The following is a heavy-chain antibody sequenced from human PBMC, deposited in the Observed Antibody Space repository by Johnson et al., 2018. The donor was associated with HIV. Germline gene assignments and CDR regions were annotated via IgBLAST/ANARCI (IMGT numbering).Heavy chain of an antibody. CDR2: ISYDGSNK. J-gene: IGHJ3*01. CDR3: ARERFSDMLTGYHAFDG. CDR1: GFTFSSYA. Sequence: QVQLVESGGGLVQPGRSVRLSCAASGFTFSSYAMHWVRQAPGKGLEWVAVISYDGSNKYYADSVKGRFTIFRDNSKNTLYLQMNSLRAEDTAVYYCARERFSDMLTGYHAFDGWGQGTMVTVSS. D-gene: IGHD3-9*01. V-gene: IGHV3-30*04.